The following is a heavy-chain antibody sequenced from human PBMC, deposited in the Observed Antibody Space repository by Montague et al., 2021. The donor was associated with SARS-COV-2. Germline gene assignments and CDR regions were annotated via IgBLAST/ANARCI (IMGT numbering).Heavy chain of an antibody. CDR1: GFIVTSNY. Sequence: SMRISCGASGFIVTSNYMSWVRQAPGKGLEWVSVIYDGGSTYYAYSVKGRFTISRDNSKNTLYLQMNSLRAEDTAVYYCARGGGLRNYGMDAWGQGTTVTVSS. CDR3: ARGGGLRNYGMDA. J-gene: IGHJ6*02. D-gene: IGHD5-12*01. V-gene: IGHV3-53*01. CDR2: IYDGGST.